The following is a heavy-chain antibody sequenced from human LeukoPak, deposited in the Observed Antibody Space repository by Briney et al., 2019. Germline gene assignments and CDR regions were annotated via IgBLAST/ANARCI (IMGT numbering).Heavy chain of an antibody. V-gene: IGHV3-23*01. D-gene: IGHD5-18*01. J-gene: IGHJ5*02. CDR3: ARAQVDTAMPTGS. CDR2: ISGSGGST. CDR1: GFTFSSYA. Sequence: PGGSLRLSCAASGFTFSSYAMSWVRQAPGKGLEWVPAISGSGGSTYYADSVKGRFTISRDNAKNSLYLQMNSLRAEDTAVYYCARAQVDTAMPTGSWGQGTLVTVSS.